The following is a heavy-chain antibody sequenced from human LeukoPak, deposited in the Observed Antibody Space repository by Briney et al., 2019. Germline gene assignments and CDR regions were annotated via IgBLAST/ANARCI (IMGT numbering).Heavy chain of an antibody. V-gene: IGHV3-30-3*01. CDR3: ARDGYSGSYPLYYFDY. Sequence: TGGSLRLSCAASGFTFSIYAMHWVRQAPGKGLEWVAVISYDGSNKYYADSVKGRFTISRDNSKNTLYLQMNSLRAEDTAVYYCARDGYSGSYPLYYFDYWGQGTLVTVSS. J-gene: IGHJ4*02. D-gene: IGHD1-26*01. CDR2: ISYDGSNK. CDR1: GFTFSIYA.